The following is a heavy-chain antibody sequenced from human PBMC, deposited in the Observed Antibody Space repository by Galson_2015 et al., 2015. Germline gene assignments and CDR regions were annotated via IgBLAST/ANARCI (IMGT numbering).Heavy chain of an antibody. CDR2: IDPADSYA. V-gene: IGHV5-10-1*01. CDR1: GYTFGSYY. CDR3: ARLPRYSAGRRALGYLDT. D-gene: IGHD1-1*01. Sequence: QSGAEVKKPGESLTISCQGSGYTFGSYYITWVRQMPGKGLEWMGRIDPADSYARYSPSFQGHVIFSLDKSISTAYLQWSSLKASDTAMYYCARLPRYSAGRRALGYLDTWGQGTHVTVST. J-gene: IGHJ4*02.